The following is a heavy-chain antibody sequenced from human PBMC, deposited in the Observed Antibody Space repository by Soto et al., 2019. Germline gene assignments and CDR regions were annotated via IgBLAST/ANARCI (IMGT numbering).Heavy chain of an antibody. Sequence: QITLKESGPTLVKPTQTLTLTCTFSGFSLSNRGVGVGWVRQPPGQALEWLAFIYWDDDKRFSPSLKTRLTITKDISNNQVVLTLTNMGPVDTATYYCVHPRPYSSPQIDSWGQGTLVTVSS. CDR2: IYWDDDK. V-gene: IGHV2-5*02. D-gene: IGHD6-13*01. J-gene: IGHJ4*02. CDR1: GFSLSNRGVG. CDR3: VHPRPYSSPQIDS.